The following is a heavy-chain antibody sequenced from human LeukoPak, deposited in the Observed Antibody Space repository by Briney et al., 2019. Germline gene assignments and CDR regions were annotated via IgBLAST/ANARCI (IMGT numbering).Heavy chain of an antibody. CDR1: GYTFTSYY. V-gene: IGHV1-46*01. CDR3: ARASYEYYYYYYGMDV. Sequence: ASVKVSCKASGYTFTSYYMHWVRQAPGQGLEWMGIINPSGGSTSYAQKFQGRVTMTRDTSTSTVYMELSSLRSEDTAVYYCARASYEYYYYYYGMDVWGQGTTVTVSS. J-gene: IGHJ6*02. CDR2: INPSGGST. D-gene: IGHD2-8*01.